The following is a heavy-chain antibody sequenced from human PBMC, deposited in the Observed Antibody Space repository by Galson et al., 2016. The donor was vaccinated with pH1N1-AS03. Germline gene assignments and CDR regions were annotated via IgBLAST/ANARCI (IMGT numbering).Heavy chain of an antibody. CDR3: VRRGRHISVDGVTPNWFDP. J-gene: IGHJ5*02. CDR2: VKHRGDT. Sequence: SETLSLTCTVSGFSINNDYFWGWVRQPPGRGLEWIGSVKHRGDTYYNPSLKSRVAISVDTSKNQFSLRLSSLTAADTAVYYCVRRGRHISVDGVTPNWFDPWGQGTLVTVSS. CDR1: GFSINNDYF. D-gene: IGHD3-3*02. V-gene: IGHV4-38-2*02.